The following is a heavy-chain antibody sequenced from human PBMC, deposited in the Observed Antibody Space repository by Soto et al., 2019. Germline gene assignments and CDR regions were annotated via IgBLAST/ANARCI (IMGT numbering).Heavy chain of an antibody. CDR1: GYTFTSYN. J-gene: IGHJ4*02. V-gene: IGHV1-8*01. D-gene: IGHD3-3*01. Sequence: ASVKVSCKASGYTFTSYNINWVRQAPGQGLEWVAGSTSNSGNSDYAQKFQGRLTVTRDTSISTAYMELSSLRSDDTAVYYRVLLGVLDHWGPGTLVTVXS. CDR3: VLLGVLDH. CDR2: STSNSGNS.